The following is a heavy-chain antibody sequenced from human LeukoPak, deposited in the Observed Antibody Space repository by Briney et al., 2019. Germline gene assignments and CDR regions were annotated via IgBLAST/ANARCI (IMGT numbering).Heavy chain of an antibody. CDR1: GFTFSSYS. CDR3: ATYRQVLLPFES. J-gene: IGHJ4*02. D-gene: IGHD2-8*02. CDR2: ISSSSSYI. V-gene: IGHV3-21*04. Sequence: GGSLRLSCAASGFTFSSYSLNWVRQAPGKGLEWVSSISSSSSYIYYADSVKGRFTISRDNAKNSLYLQMNSLRAEDTAIYYCATYRQVLLPFESWGQGTLVTVSS.